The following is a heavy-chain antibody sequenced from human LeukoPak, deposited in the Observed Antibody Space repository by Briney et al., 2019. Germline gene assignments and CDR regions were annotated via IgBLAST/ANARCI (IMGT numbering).Heavy chain of an antibody. Sequence: SETLSLNCAVYGGSFSGYYWSWLRQPPGKGLEWIGEINHSGSTIYNPSLKSRVTISVDTSKNQFSLEVKSVTVADTAVYYCARGDYGSGAYFDSWGRGTLVTVSS. D-gene: IGHD3-10*01. J-gene: IGHJ4*02. V-gene: IGHV4-34*01. CDR3: ARGDYGSGAYFDS. CDR2: INHSGST. CDR1: GGSFSGYY.